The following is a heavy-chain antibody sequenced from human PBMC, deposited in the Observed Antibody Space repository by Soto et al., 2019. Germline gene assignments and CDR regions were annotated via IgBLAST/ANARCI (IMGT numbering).Heavy chain of an antibody. Sequence: SETLSLTCTVSGGSISSSSYYWGWIRQPPGKGLEWIGSIYYSGSTYYNPSLKSRVTISVDTSKNQFSLKLSSVTAADTAVYYCARLPHFGYSYGYYFDYWGQGTLVTVSS. CDR1: GGSISSSSYY. CDR3: ARLPHFGYSYGYYFDY. J-gene: IGHJ4*02. CDR2: IYYSGST. D-gene: IGHD5-18*01. V-gene: IGHV4-39*01.